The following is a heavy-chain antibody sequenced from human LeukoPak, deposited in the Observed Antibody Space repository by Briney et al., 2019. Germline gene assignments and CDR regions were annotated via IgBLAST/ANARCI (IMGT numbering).Heavy chain of an antibody. J-gene: IGHJ4*01. D-gene: IGHD3-16*02. CDR1: GYTFTGYY. V-gene: IGHV1-2*02. CDR2: INPNSGGT. Sequence: PEASVKVSCKASGYTFTGYYMHWVRQAPGQGLEWMGWINPNSGGTNYAQKFQGRVTMTRDTSISTAYMELSRLRSDDTAMYYSARGELSTFYIDYCGHGTLVTASS. CDR3: ARGELSTFYIDY.